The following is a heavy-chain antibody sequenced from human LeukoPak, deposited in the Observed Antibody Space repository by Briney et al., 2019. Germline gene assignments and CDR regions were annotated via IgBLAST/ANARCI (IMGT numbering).Heavy chain of an antibody. CDR3: ANQQSRGNYSPYFDA. CDR1: GFTFSTYA. J-gene: IGHJ4*02. Sequence: GGSLRLSCAASGFTFSTYAMSWVRQAPGKGLEWVSVITDNGGTTYYADSGKGRFTISRDNSQNTLYLQMNSLRVDDTAVYYCANQQSRGNYSPYFDAWGQGTLVTVSS. CDR2: ITDNGGTT. V-gene: IGHV3-23*01. D-gene: IGHD1-26*01.